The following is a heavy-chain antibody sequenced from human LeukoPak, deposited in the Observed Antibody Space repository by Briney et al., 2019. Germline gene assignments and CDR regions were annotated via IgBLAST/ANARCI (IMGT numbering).Heavy chain of an antibody. J-gene: IGHJ6*02. Sequence: SETLSLTCTVSGGSISSSSYSWTWIRQPPGKGLEWIGYIYYSGSTNYNPSLKSRVTISVDTSKNQLSLKLSSVTAADTAAYHCARAVRGVSLYYYGMDVWGQGTTVTVSS. V-gene: IGHV4-61*01. CDR2: IYYSGST. D-gene: IGHD3-10*01. CDR1: GGSISSSSYS. CDR3: ARAVRGVSLYYYGMDV.